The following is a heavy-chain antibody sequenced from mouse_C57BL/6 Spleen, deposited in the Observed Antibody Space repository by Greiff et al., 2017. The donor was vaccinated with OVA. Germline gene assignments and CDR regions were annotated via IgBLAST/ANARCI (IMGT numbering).Heavy chain of an antibody. CDR3: ARDGGYYSFYAMDY. CDR2: INYDGSST. Sequence: EVQVVESEGGLVQPGSSMKLSCTASGFTFSDYYMAWVRQVPEKGLEWVANINYDGSSTYYLDSLKSRFIISRDNAKNILYLQMSSLKSEDTATYYCARDGGYYSFYAMDYWGQGTSVTVSS. J-gene: IGHJ4*01. V-gene: IGHV5-16*01. D-gene: IGHD2-3*01. CDR1: GFTFSDYY.